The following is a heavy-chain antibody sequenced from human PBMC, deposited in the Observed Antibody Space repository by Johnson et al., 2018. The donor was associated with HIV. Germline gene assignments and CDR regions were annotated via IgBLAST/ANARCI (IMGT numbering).Heavy chain of an antibody. CDR1: GFTFSSYA. CDR3: TYSSAWAPGAFYI. J-gene: IGHJ3*02. D-gene: IGHD6-19*01. V-gene: IGHV3-30-3*01. CDR2: ISYDGSNK. Sequence: QVQLVESGGGVVQPGRSLKLSCSASGFTFSSYALHWVRQAPGKGLEWVAVISYDGSNKYYADSVKGRFTISRDNSKNTLYLQMNSLRAEDTAVFYCTYSSAWAPGAFYIWGQGTMVTVSS.